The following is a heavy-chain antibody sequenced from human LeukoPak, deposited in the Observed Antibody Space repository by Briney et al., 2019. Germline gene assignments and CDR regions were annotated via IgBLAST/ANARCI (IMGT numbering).Heavy chain of an antibody. D-gene: IGHD3-10*01. CDR2: ISSSGSTI. CDR1: GFTFSSYE. J-gene: IGHJ4*02. V-gene: IGHV3-48*03. Sequence: PGRSLRLSGAASGFTFSSYEMNWVRQAPGKGLEWVSYISSSGSTIYYADSVKGRFTISRDNAKNSLYLQMNSLRAEDTAVYYCAREISGRFSLIDYWGQGTLVTVSS. CDR3: AREISGRFSLIDY.